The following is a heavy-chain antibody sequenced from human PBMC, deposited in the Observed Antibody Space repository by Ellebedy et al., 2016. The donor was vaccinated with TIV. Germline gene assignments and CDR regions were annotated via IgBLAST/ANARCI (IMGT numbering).Heavy chain of an antibody. CDR3: VRDQNV. Sequence: GESLKISCEGSGFTFSTYWLSWVRQAPGRGPEWVSLIYNIHNTYYADSVKGRFTISTDSSKNTLYLQMDSLSAEDTALYYCVRDQNVWGQGTLVTVSS. J-gene: IGHJ4*02. V-gene: IGHV3-53*01. CDR2: IYNIHNT. CDR1: GFTFSTYW.